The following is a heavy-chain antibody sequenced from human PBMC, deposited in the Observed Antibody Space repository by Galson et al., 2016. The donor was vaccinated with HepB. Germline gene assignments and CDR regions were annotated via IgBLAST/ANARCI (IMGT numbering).Heavy chain of an antibody. CDR2: INADGSST. Sequence: SLRLSCAASGFSFSTSGMSWVRQGPGKGLVWVSRINADGSSTIYADSVKGRFTISRDNAKNTLYLQMNTLRAEDTAVYYCVRDGGAYYFDYWGQGTLVTVSS. J-gene: IGHJ4*02. CDR1: GFSFSTSG. D-gene: IGHD3-16*01. CDR3: VRDGGAYYFDY. V-gene: IGHV3-74*01.